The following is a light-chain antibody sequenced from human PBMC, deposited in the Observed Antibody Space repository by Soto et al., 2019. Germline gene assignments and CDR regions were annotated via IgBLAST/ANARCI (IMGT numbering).Light chain of an antibody. V-gene: IGKV3-15*01. CDR2: GAS. Sequence: EIVMTQSPATLSVSPGERAALSCRASQSVSRNFAWYQQKPGQAPRLLIYGASTRATGIPARFSGSGSGTEFTLTISSLQSEDFAVYYCQQYNNWPYTFGQGTKLESK. J-gene: IGKJ2*01. CDR1: QSVSRN. CDR3: QQYNNWPYT.